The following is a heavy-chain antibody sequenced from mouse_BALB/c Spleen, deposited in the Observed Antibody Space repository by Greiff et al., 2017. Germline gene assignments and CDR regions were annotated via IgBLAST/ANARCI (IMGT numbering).Heavy chain of an antibody. J-gene: IGHJ4*01. CDR1: GFTFSSYA. D-gene: IGHD2-4*01. CDR2: ISSGGST. Sequence: EVKLMESGGGLVKPGGSLKLSCAASGFTFSSYAMSWVRQTPEKRLEWVASISSGGSTYYPDSVKGRFTISRDNARNILYLQMSSLRSEDTAMYYCARGDYYDPYAMDYWGQGTSVTVSS. CDR3: ARGDYYDPYAMDY. V-gene: IGHV5-6-5*01.